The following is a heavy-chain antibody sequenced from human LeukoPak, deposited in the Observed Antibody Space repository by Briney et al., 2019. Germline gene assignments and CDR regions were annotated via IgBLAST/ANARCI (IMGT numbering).Heavy chain of an antibody. Sequence: SGTLSLTCSVSGGSINNYYWSWIRRSPGKGLEWIGYVFNGGSTNYNPSLKSRVTMSLDTSRDQFSLRLSSVTAADTAIYYCASRPADSTWFGVFDYWSQGTLVTVSS. D-gene: IGHD3-10*01. CDR1: GGSINNYY. CDR2: VFNGGST. J-gene: IGHJ4*02. V-gene: IGHV4-59*01. CDR3: ASRPADSTWFGVFDY.